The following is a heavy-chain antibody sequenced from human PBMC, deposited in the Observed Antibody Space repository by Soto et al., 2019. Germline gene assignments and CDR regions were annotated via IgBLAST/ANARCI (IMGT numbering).Heavy chain of an antibody. V-gene: IGHV4-30-2*05. Sequence: PSETLSLTCAVSGGSISSGGYSWSWIRQPPGKGLEWIGYIYHSGSTYHNPSLKSRVTISVDTSKNQFSLKLSSVTAADTAVYYCARAPEQQLFYWFDPWGQGTLVTSPQ. CDR2: IYHSGST. J-gene: IGHJ5*02. CDR3: ARAPEQQLFYWFDP. CDR1: GGSISSGGYS. D-gene: IGHD6-13*01.